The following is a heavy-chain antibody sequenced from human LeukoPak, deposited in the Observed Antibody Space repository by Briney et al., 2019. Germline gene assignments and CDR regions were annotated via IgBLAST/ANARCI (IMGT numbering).Heavy chain of an antibody. V-gene: IGHV1-8*01. CDR2: MNPNSGNT. J-gene: IGHJ5*02. CDR3: ATAWEPYYYDSSGYYYYL. D-gene: IGHD3-22*01. CDR1: GYTFTSYD. Sequence: GASVKVSCKASGYTFTSYDINWVRQATGQGLEWMGWMNPNSGNTGYAQKFQGRVTMTRNTSISTAYMELSSLRSEDTAVYYCATAWEPYYYDSSGYYYYLWGQGTLVTVSS.